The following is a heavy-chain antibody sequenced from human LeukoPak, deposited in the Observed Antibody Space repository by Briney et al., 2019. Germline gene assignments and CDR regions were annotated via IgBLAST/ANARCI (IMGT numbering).Heavy chain of an antibody. CDR1: RFTFSSYS. CDR2: ISSSSSYI. J-gene: IGHJ4*02. Sequence: GGSLRLSCAASRFTFSSYSMNWVRYAPGKGLERFSSISSSSSYIYYADSVKGRFTISRDNAKNSLYLQMNSLRAEDTAVYYCARVSTFTPPFDYWGQGTLVTVSS. CDR3: ARVSTFTPPFDY. V-gene: IGHV3-21*01. D-gene: IGHD2/OR15-2a*01.